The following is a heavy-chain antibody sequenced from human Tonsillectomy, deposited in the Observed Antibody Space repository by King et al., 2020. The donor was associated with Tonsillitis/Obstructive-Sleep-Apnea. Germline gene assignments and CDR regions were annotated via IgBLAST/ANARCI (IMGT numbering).Heavy chain of an antibody. V-gene: IGHV2-70*11. J-gene: IGHJ6*03. CDR2: IDWDDDK. CDR3: ARIQRWDYYYYMDV. Sequence: TLQESGPALVKPTQTLTLTCTFSGLSLSTSGMCVSWIRQPPGKALEWLARIDWDDDKYYSTSLKTRLTISKDTSKNQVVLTMTNMDPVDTATYYCARIQRWDYYYYMDVWGKGTTVTVSS. D-gene: IGHD4-23*01. CDR1: GLSLSTSGMC.